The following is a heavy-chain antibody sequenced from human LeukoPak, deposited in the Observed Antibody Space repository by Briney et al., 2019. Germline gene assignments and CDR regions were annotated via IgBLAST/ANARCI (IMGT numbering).Heavy chain of an antibody. J-gene: IGHJ4*02. V-gene: IGHV4-34*01. CDR2: INHSGGT. CDR3: ARGLVVDY. D-gene: IGHD2-8*02. Sequence: PSETLSLTCAVYGGSFSGYFWSWIRQPPGKGLEWIGEINHSGGTNYNPSLKSRVTISVDTSKNQFSLKLSSVTAADTAVYYCARGLVVDYWGQGTLVTVSS. CDR1: GGSFSGYF.